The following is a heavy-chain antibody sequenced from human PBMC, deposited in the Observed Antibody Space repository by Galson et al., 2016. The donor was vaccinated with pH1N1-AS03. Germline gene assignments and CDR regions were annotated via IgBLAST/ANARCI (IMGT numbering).Heavy chain of an antibody. CDR1: GSSFPHYW. Sequence: QSGAEVTKPGESLRISCKGFGSSFPHYWISWVRQMPGKGLEWIGRIDPSDPYVNYSPSFRGHVTISADMSITAAYIQWSSLKASDAAIYYCERPGPGTSSSLSGFAFWGQGTLVSVCS. J-gene: IGHJ4*02. V-gene: IGHV5-10-1*01. D-gene: IGHD1-1*01. CDR2: IDPSDPYV. CDR3: ERPGPGTSSSLSGFAF.